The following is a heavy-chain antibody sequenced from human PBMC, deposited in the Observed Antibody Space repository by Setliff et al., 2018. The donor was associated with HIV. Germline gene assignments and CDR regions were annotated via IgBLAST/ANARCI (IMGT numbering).Heavy chain of an antibody. V-gene: IGHV3-72*01. CDR3: ARAHDFGDYAPGY. Sequence: SCAASGFTFSDYYMDWVRQAPGKGLEWVGRTRNKAESYTTDYAASVKGRFIISRDDSKNLLYLQMKSLKSEDTAVYYCARAHDFGDYAPGYWGQGTLVTVSS. CDR2: TRNKAESYTT. J-gene: IGHJ4*02. CDR1: GFTFSDYY. D-gene: IGHD4-17*01.